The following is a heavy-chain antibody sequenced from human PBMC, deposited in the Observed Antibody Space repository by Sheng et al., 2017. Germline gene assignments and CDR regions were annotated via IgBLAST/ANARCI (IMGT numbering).Heavy chain of an antibody. D-gene: IGHD2-8*02. CDR3: ARGAHHLTGGEDY. CDR2: IYSGGST. J-gene: IGHJ4*02. Sequence: EVQLVESGGGLIQPGGSLRLSCAASGFTVSSNYMSWVRQAPGKGLEWVSVIYSGGSTYYADSVKGRFTISRDNSKNTLYLQMNSLRAEDTAVYYCARGAHHLTGGEDYWGQGTLVTVS. CDR1: GFTVSSNY. V-gene: IGHV3-53*01.